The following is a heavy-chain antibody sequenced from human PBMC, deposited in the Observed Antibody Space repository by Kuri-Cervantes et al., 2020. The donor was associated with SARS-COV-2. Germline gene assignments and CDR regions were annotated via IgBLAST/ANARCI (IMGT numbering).Heavy chain of an antibody. CDR1: GGSISSGGYY. Sequence: LRLSCTVSGGSISSGGYYWSWIRQPPGKGLEWIGYIYHSGSTYYNPSLKSRVTISVDRSKNQFSLKLSSVTAADTAVYYCARAHRGFDYWGRGTLVTVSS. V-gene: IGHV4-30-2*01. CDR3: ARAHRGFDY. J-gene: IGHJ4*02. CDR2: IYHSGST.